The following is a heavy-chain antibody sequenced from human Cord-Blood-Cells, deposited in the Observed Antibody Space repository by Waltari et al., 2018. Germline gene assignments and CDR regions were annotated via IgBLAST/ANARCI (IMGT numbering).Heavy chain of an antibody. J-gene: IGHJ5*02. CDR2: INHSGST. Sequence: QVQLQQWGAGLLKPSEPLSLTCAVYGGSSLGYYWSWTRQPPGKGLEWIGEINHSGSTNYNPSLKSRVTISVDTSKNQFSLKLSSVTAADTAVYYCARGGGNAASSVIDPWGQGTLVTVSS. CDR3: ARGGGNAASSVIDP. D-gene: IGHD2-15*01. CDR1: GGSSLGYY. V-gene: IGHV4-34*01.